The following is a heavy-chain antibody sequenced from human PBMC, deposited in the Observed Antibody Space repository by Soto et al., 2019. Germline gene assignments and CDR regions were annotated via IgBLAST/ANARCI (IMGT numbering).Heavy chain of an antibody. V-gene: IGHV1-69*06. J-gene: IGHJ4*01. CDR1: GGTFSSYG. Sequence: SVKVSCKASGGTFSSYGISLVRQAPGQWLEWMGGIIPLFGSPKYAQQFQRRVTLTADKSTSTVYMDLTSLRSEDPAVSYCAGAHNDYRGEFNCWGRGTLVAFAS. CDR3: AGAHNDYRGEFNC. D-gene: IGHD4-17*01. CDR2: IIPLFGSP.